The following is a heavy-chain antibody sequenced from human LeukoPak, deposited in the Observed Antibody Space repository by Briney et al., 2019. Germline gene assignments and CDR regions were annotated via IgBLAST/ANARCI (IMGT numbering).Heavy chain of an antibody. CDR1: GFIFSTYT. J-gene: IGHJ3*01. D-gene: IGHD6-6*01. Sequence: GGSLRLSCSASGFIFSTYTMYWVRQAPGKGLEYVSVINGDGRTTYYADSVKGRFTISRDNAKNSLYLQINSLRAEDTAVYYCARSSYSSSSSVWGQGTMVTVSS. CDR3: ARSSYSSSSSV. V-gene: IGHV3-64*04. CDR2: INGDGRTT.